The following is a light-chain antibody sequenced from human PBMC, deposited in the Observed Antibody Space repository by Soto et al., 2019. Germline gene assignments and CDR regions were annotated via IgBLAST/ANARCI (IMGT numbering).Light chain of an antibody. Sequence: QSVLTQPPSVSEAPRQRVTISCSGSSSNVGDNAVNWYQQLPGKAPKLLIYYDDLLTSGVSDRFSGSKSGTSASLAISGLQSEDEGDYYCEAWEDSLNGWVFGGGTKLTVL. CDR3: EAWEDSLNGWV. CDR2: YDD. V-gene: IGLV1-36*01. J-gene: IGLJ3*02. CDR1: SSNVGDNA.